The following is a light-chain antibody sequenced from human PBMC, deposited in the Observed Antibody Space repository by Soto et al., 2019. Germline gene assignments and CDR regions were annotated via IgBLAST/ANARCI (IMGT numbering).Light chain of an antibody. CDR2: DTN. J-gene: IGLJ2*01. Sequence: QAVVTQEPSLTVSPGGTVTLTCGSSIGPVTSGHYPYWFQQKPGQAPRTLIYDTNKKNSWTPARFSGSLLGGKAALTLSGELPEDEADSYCLLSHSAVWFGGGTKLTVL. V-gene: IGLV7-46*01. CDR1: IGPVTSGHY. CDR3: LLSHSAVW.